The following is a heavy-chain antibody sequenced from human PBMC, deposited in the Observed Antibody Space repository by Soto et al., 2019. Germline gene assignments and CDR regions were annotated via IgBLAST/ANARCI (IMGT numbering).Heavy chain of an antibody. CDR2: IYPGDSDT. V-gene: IGHV5-51*03. D-gene: IGHD5-18*01. CDR1: GYSFVSYW. J-gene: IGHJ4*02. Sequence: PGESLKISCKGSGYSFVSYWIAWVRQMPGKGLEWMGSIYPGDSDTTYSPSIQGQVTIPADKSSTTVYLQWNTLKASDTAMYYCAKTDGYEVEYWGQGTQVTVSS. CDR3: AKTDGYEVEY.